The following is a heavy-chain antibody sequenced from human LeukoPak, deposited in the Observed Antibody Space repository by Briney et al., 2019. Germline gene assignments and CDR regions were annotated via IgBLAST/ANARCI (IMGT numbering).Heavy chain of an antibody. D-gene: IGHD6-13*01. V-gene: IGHV1-46*01. CDR2: INPSGGST. CDR1: GYTFTSYY. Sequence: ASVKVSCKASGYTFTSYYMHWVRQAPGQGLEWMGIINPSGGSTSYAQKFQGRVTMTRDTSTSTVYMELSSLRAEDTALYYCAKGHIAAADYYYNYMDVWGKGTTVTVSS. CDR3: AKGHIAAADYYYNYMDV. J-gene: IGHJ6*03.